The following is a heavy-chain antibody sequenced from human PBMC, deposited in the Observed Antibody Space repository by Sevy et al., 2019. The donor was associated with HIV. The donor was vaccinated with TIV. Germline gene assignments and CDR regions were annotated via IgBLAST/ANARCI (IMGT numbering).Heavy chain of an antibody. J-gene: IGHJ3*02. CDR2: IGNAGDT. CDR1: GFTFSSYD. D-gene: IGHD6-13*01. V-gene: IGHV3-13*01. CDR3: AIVLSSSWSGAFDI. Sequence: GGSLRLSCAASGFTFSSYDMHWVRQATGKGLEWVSAIGNAGDTYYPGSVKGRFTICRENSKNSLYLQMNSLRAGDTAVYYCAIVLSSSWSGAFDIWGQGTMVTVSS.